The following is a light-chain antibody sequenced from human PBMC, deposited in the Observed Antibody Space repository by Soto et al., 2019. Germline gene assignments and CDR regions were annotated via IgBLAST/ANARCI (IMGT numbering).Light chain of an antibody. V-gene: IGLV3-21*02. Sequence: SYELTQPPSVSVAPGQTARITCGGNNIGSKTVHWYQQKPNQAPVLVVYDDRDRPSGIPERFSGSNSANTATLTISRVEDGDEADYYCQVWDSSDHVVFGGGTKVTVL. J-gene: IGLJ2*01. CDR3: QVWDSSDHVV. CDR2: DDR. CDR1: NIGSKT.